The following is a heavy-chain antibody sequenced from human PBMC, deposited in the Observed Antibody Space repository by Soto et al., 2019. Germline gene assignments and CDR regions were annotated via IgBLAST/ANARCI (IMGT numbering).Heavy chain of an antibody. CDR3: ARDLGY. Sequence: TSETLSLTCTVSGGSISSYYWSWIRQPPGKGLEWIGYIYYSGSTNYNPSLKSRVTISVDTSKNQFSLKLSSVTAADTAVYYCARDLGYWGQGTLVTVSS. J-gene: IGHJ4*02. V-gene: IGHV4-59*01. CDR2: IYYSGST. CDR1: GGSISSYY.